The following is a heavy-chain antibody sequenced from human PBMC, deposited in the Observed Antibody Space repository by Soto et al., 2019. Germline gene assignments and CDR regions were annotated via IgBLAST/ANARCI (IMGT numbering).Heavy chain of an antibody. J-gene: IGHJ4*02. D-gene: IGHD6-19*01. CDR1: GFTFISSF. V-gene: IGHV3-7*03. Sequence: GSLRLSCVASGFTFISSFMGWIRQAPGKGLEWVANINQDGGVTYYVDSVEGRFTISRDNTKDSLYLQMNSLRGEDTAIYYCARYYRGSGRYFFDYWGQGTPVTV. CDR3: ARYYRGSGRYFFDY. CDR2: INQDGGVT.